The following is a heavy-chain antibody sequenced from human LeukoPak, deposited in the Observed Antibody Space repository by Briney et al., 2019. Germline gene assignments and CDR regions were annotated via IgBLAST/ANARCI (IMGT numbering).Heavy chain of an antibody. V-gene: IGHV3-7*01. Sequence: GGSLRLSCAASGFRFGSEWMSWVRQSPEKGLEWVANISPDGSEEYYVDSVRGRFTISRDNGKNSLYLQLNSLRADDTAVYFCARYYDPPVGDAFDIWGQGTLVTVSS. D-gene: IGHD3-16*01. J-gene: IGHJ3*02. CDR3: ARYYDPPVGDAFDI. CDR1: GFRFGSEW. CDR2: ISPDGSEE.